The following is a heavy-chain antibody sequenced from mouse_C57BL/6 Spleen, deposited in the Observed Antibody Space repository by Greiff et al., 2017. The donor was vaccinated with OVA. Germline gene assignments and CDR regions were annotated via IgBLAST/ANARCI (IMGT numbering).Heavy chain of an antibody. Sequence: QVQLQQPGAELVKPGASVKMSCKASGYTFTSYWITWVKQRPGQGLEWIGDIYPGSGSTNYNEKFKSKATLTVDTSSSTAYMQLSSLTSEDSAVYYCAAPSYYSNYEGFAYWGQGTLVTVS. D-gene: IGHD2-5*01. CDR2: IYPGSGST. V-gene: IGHV1-55*01. J-gene: IGHJ3*01. CDR1: GYTFTSYW. CDR3: AAPSYYSNYEGFAY.